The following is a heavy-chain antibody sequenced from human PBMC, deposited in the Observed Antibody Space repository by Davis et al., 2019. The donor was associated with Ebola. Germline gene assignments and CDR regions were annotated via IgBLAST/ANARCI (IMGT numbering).Heavy chain of an antibody. D-gene: IGHD3-3*01. Sequence: PGGSLRLSCAASGFPFSTSWMYWVRQIPGKGPACVSRINGGATTIDDTDSAKGRFTISRDNAKNTLYLQMNSLRAEDTAVYYCAKDLYDFWSDDYGMDVWGQGTMVTVSS. CDR2: INGGATTI. CDR3: AKDLYDFWSDDYGMDV. V-gene: IGHV3-74*01. J-gene: IGHJ6*02. CDR1: GFPFSTSW.